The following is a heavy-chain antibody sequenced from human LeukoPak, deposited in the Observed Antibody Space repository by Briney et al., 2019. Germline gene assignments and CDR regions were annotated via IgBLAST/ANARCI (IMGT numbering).Heavy chain of an antibody. CDR3: ASRILTGDY. V-gene: IGHV1-18*01. CDR1: GYTFTSYG. CDR2: ISAYNGNT. D-gene: IGHD7-27*01. J-gene: IGHJ4*02. Sequence: ASVXVSCKDSGYTFTSYGISWVRQAPGQGLEWMGWISAYNGNTNYAQKLQGRVTITTDTSTSTAYMELRSLRSDDTAVYYCASRILTGDYWGQGTLVTVSS.